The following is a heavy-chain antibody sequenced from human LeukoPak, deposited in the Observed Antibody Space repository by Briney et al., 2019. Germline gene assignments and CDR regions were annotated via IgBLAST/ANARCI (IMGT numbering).Heavy chain of an antibody. CDR2: IYYSGST. CDR3: ARDKLSSSSGRLVDAFDI. Sequence: SETLSLTCTVSGGSISSYYWSWIRQPPGKGLEWIGYIYYSGSTNYNPSLKSRVTISVDTSKNQFSLKLSSVTAADTAVYYCARDKLSSSSGRLVDAFDIWGQGTMVTVSS. V-gene: IGHV4-59*01. J-gene: IGHJ3*02. CDR1: GGSISSYY. D-gene: IGHD6-13*01.